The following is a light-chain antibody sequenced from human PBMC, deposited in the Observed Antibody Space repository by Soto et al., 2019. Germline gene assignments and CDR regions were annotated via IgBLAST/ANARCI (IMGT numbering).Light chain of an antibody. CDR2: AAS. CDR3: LQHKSYQWT. Sequence: DIQMTQSPSALSASVGDGVTITCRSSQAISNYLAWFQQKPGQAPKRLIYAASTLESGVPSRFSGSGSGTEFSLTISSLQPEDFATYFCLQHKSYQWTFGQGTKVDIK. V-gene: IGKV1-17*03. J-gene: IGKJ1*01. CDR1: QAISNY.